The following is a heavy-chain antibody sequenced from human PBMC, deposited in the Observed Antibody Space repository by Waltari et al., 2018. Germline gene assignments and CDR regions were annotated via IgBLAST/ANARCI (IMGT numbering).Heavy chain of an antibody. CDR2: INHSGST. J-gene: IGHJ2*01. CDR1: GGSFSGYY. D-gene: IGHD1-7*01. CDR3: ARLAAGTGSSWYFDL. V-gene: IGHV4-34*01. Sequence: QVQLQQWGAGLLKPSETLSLTCAVYGGSFSGYYWSWIRQPPGKGLEWIGEINHSGSTNDNPSLKSRVTISVDTSKNQFSLKLSSVTAADTAVYYCARLAAGTGSSWYFDLWGRGTLVTVSS.